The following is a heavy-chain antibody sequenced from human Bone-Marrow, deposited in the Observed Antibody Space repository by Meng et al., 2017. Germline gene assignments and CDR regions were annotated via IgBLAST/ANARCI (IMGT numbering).Heavy chain of an antibody. CDR1: GFTFSSYG. D-gene: IGHD3-10*01. J-gene: IGHJ4*02. CDR3: ARDTFAVRGLFDY. V-gene: IGHV3-33*01. Sequence: GESLKISCVASGFTFSSYGMHWVRQAPGKGLEWVAVIWYDGSNKYYADSVKGWFTISRDNSKNTLYLQMNSLRAEDTAVYFCARDTFAVRGLFDYWGQGTLVTVSS. CDR2: IWYDGSNK.